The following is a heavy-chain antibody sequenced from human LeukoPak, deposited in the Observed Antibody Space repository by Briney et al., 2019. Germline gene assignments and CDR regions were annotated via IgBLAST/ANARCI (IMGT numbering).Heavy chain of an antibody. Sequence: GGSPRLSCAASGFTFDDYAMHWVRQAPGKGLEWVSGISWNSGSIGYADSVKGRFTISRDNAKNSLYLQMNSLRAEDTALYYCAKDPGIAVAAGGVNWFDPWGQGTLVTVSS. J-gene: IGHJ5*02. CDR1: GFTFDDYA. V-gene: IGHV3-9*01. CDR2: ISWNSGSI. D-gene: IGHD6-19*01. CDR3: AKDPGIAVAAGGVNWFDP.